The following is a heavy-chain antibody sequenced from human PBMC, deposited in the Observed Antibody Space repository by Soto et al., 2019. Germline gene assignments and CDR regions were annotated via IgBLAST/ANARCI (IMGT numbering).Heavy chain of an antibody. V-gene: IGHV3-15*07. J-gene: IGHJ4*01. CDR1: GFPFSNAW. D-gene: IGHD1-26*01. Sequence: GESLKISCAASGFPFSNAWINWVRQVPGKGLEWVGRVKSKTDGGSSDYAAPVKGRFAVSRDDSKNIVYLQMNSLKIEDTGVYYCTTDSRTTLPEIRFDYWGHGTQVTVSS. CDR2: VKSKTDGGSS. CDR3: TTDSRTTLPEIRFDY.